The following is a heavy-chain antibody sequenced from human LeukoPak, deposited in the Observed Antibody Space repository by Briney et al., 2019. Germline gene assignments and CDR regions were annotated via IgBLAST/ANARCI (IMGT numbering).Heavy chain of an antibody. CDR2: IKNDGRTT. V-gene: IGHV3-74*01. J-gene: IGHJ4*02. CDR1: GMTFIHRW. Sequence: GGSLRLSCAASGMTFIHRWMHWVRQAPGKGLVWVSLIKNDGRTTIYADSVKGRFTISRDNGKSTLYLQMNSLRAEDTGIYYCTTGPSYGYEWWGQGTVVTVSS. D-gene: IGHD3-16*01. CDR3: TTGPSYGYEW.